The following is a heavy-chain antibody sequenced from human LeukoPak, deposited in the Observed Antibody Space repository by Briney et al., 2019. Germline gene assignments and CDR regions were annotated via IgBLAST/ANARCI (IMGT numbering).Heavy chain of an antibody. CDR3: ARLSDLYNGTYLLDS. V-gene: IGHV4-59*08. J-gene: IGHJ4*02. CDR2: GDHLGEV. Sequence: SETLSLTCTVSGGSVTSYYWSWIRQPPGKGLEWVGYGDHLGEVVYNPSLQNRVTISIDASNSQFSLRLTSVTATDTAVYHCARLSDLYNGTYLLDSWSQGTLVIVSS. D-gene: IGHD1-26*01. CDR1: GGSVTSYY.